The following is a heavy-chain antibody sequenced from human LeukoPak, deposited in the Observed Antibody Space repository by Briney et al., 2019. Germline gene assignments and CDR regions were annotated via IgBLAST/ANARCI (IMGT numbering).Heavy chain of an antibody. D-gene: IGHD7-27*01. CDR3: ARNRNSADWGYYFDY. J-gene: IGHJ4*02. Sequence: SETLSLTCTVSGGSISSGSYYWSWIRQPAGKGLEWIGRIYTSGSTNYNPSLKSRVTISVDTSKNQFSLKLRSVTAADTAVYYCARNRNSADWGYYFDYWGQGTLVTVSS. V-gene: IGHV4-61*02. CDR1: GGSISSGSYY. CDR2: IYTSGST.